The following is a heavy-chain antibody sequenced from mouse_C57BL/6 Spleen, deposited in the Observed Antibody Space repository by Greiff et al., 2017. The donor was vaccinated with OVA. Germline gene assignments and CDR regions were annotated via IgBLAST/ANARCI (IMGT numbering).Heavy chain of an antibody. V-gene: IGHV1-59*01. CDR1: GYTFTSYW. J-gene: IGHJ4*01. CDR3: ARLEGAMDY. Sequence: QVQLKESGAELVRPGTSVKLSCKASGYTFTSYWMHWVKQRPGQGLEWIGVIDPSDSYTNYNQKFKGKATLTVDTSSSTAYMQLSSLTSEDSAVYYCARLEGAMDYWGQGTSVTVSS. CDR2: IDPSDSYT.